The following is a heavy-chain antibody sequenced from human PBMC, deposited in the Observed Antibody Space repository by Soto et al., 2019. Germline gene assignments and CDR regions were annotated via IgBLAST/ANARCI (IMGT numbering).Heavy chain of an antibody. V-gene: IGHV1-69*01. J-gene: IGHJ5*02. CDR1: GGTFSSYA. CDR3: ARDGRAWGIAAYENWFDP. CDR2: IIPIFGTA. D-gene: IGHD6-13*01. Sequence: QVQLVQSGAEVKKPGSSVKVSCKASGGTFSSYAISWVRQAPGQGLEWMGGIIPIFGTANYAQKFQGRVTITADESTSTAYMELSSLRSEDTAVYYCARDGRAWGIAAYENWFDPWGQGTLVTVSS.